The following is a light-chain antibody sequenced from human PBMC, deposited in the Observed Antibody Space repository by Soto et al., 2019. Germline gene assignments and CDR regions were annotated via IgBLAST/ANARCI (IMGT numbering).Light chain of an antibody. Sequence: QSVLTQPPSASGTPGQRVTISCSGISFNIGSNSVNWYQQLPGAAPKLLIYSNNQRPSGVPDRFSGSKSGTSASLAISGLQSEDEADYYCAAWDDRLTGHVVFGGGTKLTVL. CDR3: AAWDDRLTGHVV. V-gene: IGLV1-44*01. J-gene: IGLJ2*01. CDR2: SNN. CDR1: SFNIGSNS.